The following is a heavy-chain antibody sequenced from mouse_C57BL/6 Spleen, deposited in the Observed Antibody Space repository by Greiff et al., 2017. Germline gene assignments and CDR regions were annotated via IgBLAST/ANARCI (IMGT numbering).Heavy chain of an antibody. J-gene: IGHJ3*01. Sequence: QVQLQQPGAELVMPGASVKLSCKASGYTFTSYWMHWVKQRPGPGLEWIGQIDPSVSYTNYNQKFQGKSTFTVDKSSSTAYMQLSSLTSEDSAGYYCAISTAQAPVAYWGQGTLVTVSA. CDR2: IDPSVSYT. D-gene: IGHD3-2*02. CDR1: GYTFTSYW. CDR3: AISTAQAPVAY. V-gene: IGHV1-69*01.